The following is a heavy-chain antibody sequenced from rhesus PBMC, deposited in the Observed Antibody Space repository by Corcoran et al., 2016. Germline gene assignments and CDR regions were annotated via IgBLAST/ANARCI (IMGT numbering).Heavy chain of an antibody. D-gene: IGHD6-13*01. Sequence: QVQLQESGPGLVKPSETLSLTCAVSGGSVSSSNWWSWISQPPGKGLEWIGYSSGSSGRTYYKPALKSRGTISTETSKNQFSLKLRSVTAADTAVYDCARQREYSSWLTLDYWGQGVLVTVSS. CDR3: ARQREYSSWLTLDY. V-gene: IGHV4-65*01. J-gene: IGHJ4*01. CDR2: SSGSSGRT. CDR1: GGSVSSSNW.